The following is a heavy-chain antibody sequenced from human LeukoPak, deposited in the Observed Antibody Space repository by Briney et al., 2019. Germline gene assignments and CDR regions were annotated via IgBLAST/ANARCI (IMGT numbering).Heavy chain of an antibody. J-gene: IGHJ5*02. CDR3: ARAQISMRGFDP. Sequence: ETLSLTCSVYGGSFSGYFWSWIRQPPGKGLEWIEEINHSGRTNYNPSLKSRVIISVDTSKNQISLKLSSVTAADTAVYYCARAQISMRGFDPWGQGTLVTVSS. V-gene: IGHV4-34*01. CDR2: INHSGRT. D-gene: IGHD3-22*01. CDR1: GGSFSGYF.